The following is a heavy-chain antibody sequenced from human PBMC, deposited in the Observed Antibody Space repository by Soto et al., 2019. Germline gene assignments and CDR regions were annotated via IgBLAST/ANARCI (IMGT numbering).Heavy chain of an antibody. CDR3: ARHGVTRRYYYYYYMDV. D-gene: IGHD4-17*01. CDR2: IYYSGST. Sequence: SETLSLTCTVSGGSISSGGYYWSWIRQQPGKGLEWIGYIYYSGSTNYNPSLKSRVTISVDTSKNQFSLKLSSVTAADTAVYYCARHGVTRRYYYYYYMDVWGKGTTVTVSS. V-gene: IGHV4-61*08. CDR1: GGSISSGGYY. J-gene: IGHJ6*03.